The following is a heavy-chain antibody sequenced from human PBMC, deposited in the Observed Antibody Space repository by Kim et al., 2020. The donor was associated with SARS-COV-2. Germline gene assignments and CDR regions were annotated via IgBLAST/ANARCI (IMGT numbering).Heavy chain of an antibody. V-gene: IGHV6-1*01. Sequence: YNAYAVSVKSRITINSDTSKNQFSLQLNSVTPEDTAVYFCAGGRSSGPDYWGQGTLVTVSS. CDR2: YN. D-gene: IGHD6-19*01. CDR3: AGGRSSGPDY. J-gene: IGHJ4*02.